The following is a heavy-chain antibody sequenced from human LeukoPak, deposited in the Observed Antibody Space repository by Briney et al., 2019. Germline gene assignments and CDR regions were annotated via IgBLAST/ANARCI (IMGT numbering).Heavy chain of an antibody. D-gene: IGHD3-10*01. J-gene: IGHJ6*02. CDR1: GFTFNSYA. CDR3: AKEGYYGSGSYGEVSYYGMDV. CDR2: ISGSGGNT. Sequence: LPGGSLRLSCAASGFTFNSYAMNWVRQTPGKGLEWVSAISGSGGNTYYADSVKGRFTISRDNSKNTLSLHMNSLRAEDTAVYYCAKEGYYGSGSYGEVSYYGMDVWGQGTTVTVSS. V-gene: IGHV3-23*01.